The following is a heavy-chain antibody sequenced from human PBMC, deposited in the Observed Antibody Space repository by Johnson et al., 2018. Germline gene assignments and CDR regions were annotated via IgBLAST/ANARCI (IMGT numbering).Heavy chain of an antibody. D-gene: IGHD6-6*01. V-gene: IGHV3-30-3*01. CDR2: ISYDGSNK. Sequence: QVQLVQSGGGVVQXGRSXRLXCAASGFTFSSYAMHWVRQAPGKGLEWVAVISYDGSNKYDVDSEKGRFTLPRDNAKNTLYLQMNSLRAEDTAVYNCAGVGGEYSSFRYYYYGRDVWGQGTTVTVSS. CDR3: AGVGGEYSSFRYYYYGRDV. J-gene: IGHJ6*02. CDR1: GFTFSSYA.